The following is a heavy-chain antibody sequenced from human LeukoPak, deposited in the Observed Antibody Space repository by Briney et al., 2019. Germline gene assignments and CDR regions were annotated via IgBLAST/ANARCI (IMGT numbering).Heavy chain of an antibody. CDR1: GFTFDEYA. CDR2: ISWNSGSI. D-gene: IGHD3-22*01. CDR3: AKGTYYYDSSGYIDY. V-gene: IGHV3-9*01. J-gene: IGHJ4*02. Sequence: GGSLRLSCAASGFTFDEYAMHWVRQAPGKGPEWVSGISWNSGSIGYADSVKGRFTISRDNAKNSLYLQMNSLRAEDTALYYCAKGTYYYDSSGYIDYWGQGTLVTVSS.